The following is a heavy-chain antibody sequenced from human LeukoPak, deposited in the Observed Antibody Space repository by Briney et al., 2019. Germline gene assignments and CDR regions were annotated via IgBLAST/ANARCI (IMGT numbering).Heavy chain of an antibody. D-gene: IGHD1-7*01. CDR3: ARWNYSYYYYYMDV. V-gene: IGHV4-31*03. CDR2: TYYSGST. CDR1: GGSISSGGYY. J-gene: IGHJ6*03. Sequence: SETLSLTCTVSGGSISSGGYYWSWIRQHPGKGLEWIGYTYYSGSTYYNPSLKSRVTISVDTSKNQFSLKLSSVTAADTAVYYCARWNYSYYYYYMDVWGKGTTVTVSS.